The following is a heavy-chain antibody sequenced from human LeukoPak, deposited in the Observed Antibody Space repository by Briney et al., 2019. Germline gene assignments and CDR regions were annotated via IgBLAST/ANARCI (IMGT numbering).Heavy chain of an antibody. CDR1: GYSISSGYY. D-gene: IGHD6-13*01. CDR2: IYYSGST. V-gene: IGHV4-61*01. CDR3: ASIAAAGSYYMDV. Sequence: SETLSLTCTVSGYSISSGYYWSWIRQPPGKGLEWIGYIYYSGSTNYNPSLKSRVTISVDTSKNRFSLKLSSVTAADTAVYYCASIAAAGSYYMDVWGKGTTVTVSS. J-gene: IGHJ6*03.